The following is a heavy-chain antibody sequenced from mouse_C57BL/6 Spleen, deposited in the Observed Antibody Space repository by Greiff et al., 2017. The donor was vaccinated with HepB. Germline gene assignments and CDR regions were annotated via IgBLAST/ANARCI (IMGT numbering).Heavy chain of an antibody. V-gene: IGHV1-62-2*01. CDR3: ARHEDYYGSSHWYFDV. CDR2: FYPGSGSI. CDR1: GYTFTEYT. D-gene: IGHD1-1*01. Sequence: QVQLKESGAELVKPGASVKLSCKASGYTFTEYTIHWVKQRSGQGLEWIGWFYPGSGSIKYNEKFKDKATLTADKSSSTVYMELSRLTSEDSAVYFCARHEDYYGSSHWYFDVWGTGTTVTVSS. J-gene: IGHJ1*03.